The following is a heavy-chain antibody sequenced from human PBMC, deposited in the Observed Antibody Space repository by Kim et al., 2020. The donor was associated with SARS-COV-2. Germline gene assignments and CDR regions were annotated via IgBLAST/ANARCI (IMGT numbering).Heavy chain of an antibody. CDR2: ISGSGGST. D-gene: IGHD3-9*01. J-gene: IGHJ5*02. V-gene: IGHV3-23*01. Sequence: GGSLRLSCAASGFTFSSYAMSWVRQAPGKGLEWVSAISGSGGSTYYADSVKGRFTISRDNSKNTLYLQMNSLRAEDTAVYYCAKDHPAVSHHPYDILTGYYWEYNWFDPWGQGTLVTVSS. CDR3: AKDHPAVSHHPYDILTGYYWEYNWFDP. CDR1: GFTFSSYA.